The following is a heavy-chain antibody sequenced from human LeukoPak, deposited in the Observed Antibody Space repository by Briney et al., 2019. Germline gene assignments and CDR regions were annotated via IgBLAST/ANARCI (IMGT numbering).Heavy chain of an antibody. D-gene: IGHD4-11*01. J-gene: IGHJ6*03. CDR1: GFTFSSYA. CDR3: AKDVMTTVNPYYYYMDV. CDR2: ISGSGGST. Sequence: QPGGSLRLSCAASGFTFSSYAMSWVRQAPGKGLEWVSAISGSGGSTYYADSVKGRFTISRDNSKNTLYLQMNSLRAEDTAVYYCAKDVMTTVNPYYYYMDVRGKGTTVTVSS. V-gene: IGHV3-23*01.